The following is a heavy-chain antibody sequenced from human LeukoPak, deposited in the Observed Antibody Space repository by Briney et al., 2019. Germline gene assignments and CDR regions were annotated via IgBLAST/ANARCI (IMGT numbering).Heavy chain of an antibody. J-gene: IGHJ4*02. Sequence: GGSLRLSCAASGLTFVKHYLHWVRKAPGTGLLWVSRISTDGTTALYADSVRGRFTISRDNAKNTLYLQMNSLRGEDTAVYYCGSSKDGYIDYWGQGTLVTVSS. CDR3: GSSKDGYIDY. CDR1: GLTFVKHY. CDR2: ISTDGTTA. D-gene: IGHD2-15*01. V-gene: IGHV3-74*01.